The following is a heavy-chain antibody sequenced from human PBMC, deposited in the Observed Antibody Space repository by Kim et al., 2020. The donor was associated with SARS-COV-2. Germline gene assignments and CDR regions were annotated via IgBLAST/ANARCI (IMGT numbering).Heavy chain of an antibody. CDR3: ARLAFRGVIKGFDY. Sequence: GGSLRLSCAASGFTFSSYAMHWVRQAPCKGLEWVAVISYDGSNKYYADSVKGRFTISRDNSKNRLYLQMNSLRAEDTAVYYCARLAFRGVIKGFDYWGQGTLVTVSS. J-gene: IGHJ4*02. D-gene: IGHD3-10*01. V-gene: IGHV3-30-3*01. CDR2: ISYDGSNK. CDR1: GFTFSSYA.